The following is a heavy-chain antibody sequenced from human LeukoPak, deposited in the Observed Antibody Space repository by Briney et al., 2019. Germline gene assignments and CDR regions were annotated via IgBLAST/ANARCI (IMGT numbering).Heavy chain of an antibody. CDR3: ARGGKATVVTM. V-gene: IGHV4-4*07. CDR1: GGSISSYY. D-gene: IGHD4-23*01. CDR2: IYSSGGT. J-gene: IGHJ4*02. Sequence: SETLSLTCTVSGGSISSYYWSWIRQPAGKGLEWIGRIYSSGGTNYNPSLKSRVSMSVDTSKNQFSLKLTSVTAADTALYYCARGGKATVVTMWGQGILVTVSS.